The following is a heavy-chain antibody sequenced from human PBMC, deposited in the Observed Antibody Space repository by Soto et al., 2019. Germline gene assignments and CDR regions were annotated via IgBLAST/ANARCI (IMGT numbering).Heavy chain of an antibody. CDR1: GFSLSNARMG. CDR2: IFSNDEK. J-gene: IGHJ5*02. Sequence: SGPTLVNPTDTLTLTCTVSGFSLSNARMGVSWIRQPPGKALEWLAHIFSNDEKSYSTSLKSRLTISKDTSKSQVVLTMTNMDPVDTATYYCARIYCSGGSCYSKWGGWFDPWGQGTLVTVSS. V-gene: IGHV2-26*01. D-gene: IGHD2-15*01. CDR3: ARIYCSGGSCYSKWGGWFDP.